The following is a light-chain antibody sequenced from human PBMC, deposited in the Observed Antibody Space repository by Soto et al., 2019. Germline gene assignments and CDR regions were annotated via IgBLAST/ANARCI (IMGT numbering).Light chain of an antibody. Sequence: EIVLTQSPATLSLSPGEIATLSCRASQSVSSYLAWYPQKPGQAPMLLIYDASNRSTGLPARFSGSGSGPDFTLTITGLEPEDFAVDYWQQRINWPMTFGQGTKVELK. CDR3: QQRINWPMT. J-gene: IGKJ2*01. CDR1: QSVSSY. CDR2: DAS. V-gene: IGKV3-11*01.